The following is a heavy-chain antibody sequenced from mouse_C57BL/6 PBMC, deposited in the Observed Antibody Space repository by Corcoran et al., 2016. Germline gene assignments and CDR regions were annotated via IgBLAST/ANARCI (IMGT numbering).Heavy chain of an antibody. Sequence: EVQLQQSGPELVKPGASVKIPCKASGYTFTDYNMDWVKQSHGKSLEWIGDINPNNGGTIYNQKFKGKATLTVDKSSSTAYMELRSLTSEDTAVYYCARSDITTVVAGYYYAMDYWGQGTSVTVSS. J-gene: IGHJ4*01. V-gene: IGHV1-18*01. CDR3: ARSDITTVVAGYYYAMDY. CDR1: GYTFTDYN. D-gene: IGHD1-1*01. CDR2: INPNNGGT.